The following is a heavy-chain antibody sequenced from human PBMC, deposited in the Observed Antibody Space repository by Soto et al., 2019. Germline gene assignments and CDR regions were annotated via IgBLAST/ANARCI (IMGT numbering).Heavy chain of an antibody. CDR1: GFTFSSYS. CDR3: ARDGCSGSNCLNWFDP. D-gene: IGHD2-15*01. V-gene: IGHV3-48*01. CDR2: ISSSSTTK. Sequence: EVQLVESGGGLVQPGGSLRLSCAASGFTFSSYSMNWVRQAPGKGLEWVAYISSSSTTKYYADSVKGRFPISRDNAKNSLYLQMNSLRAEDTAVYYCARDGCSGSNCLNWFDPWGQGTLVTVSS. J-gene: IGHJ5*02.